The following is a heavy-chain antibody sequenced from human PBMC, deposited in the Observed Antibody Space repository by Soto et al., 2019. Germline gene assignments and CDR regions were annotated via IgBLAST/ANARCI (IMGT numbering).Heavy chain of an antibody. D-gene: IGHD1-20*01. CDR3: ARMRSITGLYGMDV. CDR1: GYSFTSYL. Sequence: LXESLKVSWKCSGYSFTSYLISLVLQMPGKGLEWMGRIDPSDSYTNYSPSFQGHVTISADRSISTAYLQWSSLKASDTAMYYCARMRSITGLYGMDVWGQGTTVTVSS. V-gene: IGHV5-10-1*01. CDR2: IDPSDSYT. J-gene: IGHJ6*02.